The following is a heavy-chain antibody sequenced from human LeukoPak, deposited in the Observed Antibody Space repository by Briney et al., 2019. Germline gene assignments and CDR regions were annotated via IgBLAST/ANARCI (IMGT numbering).Heavy chain of an antibody. CDR3: ARGRYQLLSAFDI. V-gene: IGHV1-69*05. CDR2: IIPIFGTA. D-gene: IGHD2-2*01. J-gene: IGHJ3*02. Sequence: SVKVSCKASGGTFSSYAISWVRQAPGHRLEWMGGIIPIFGTANYAQKFHGRVTITTDESTSTAFMELSSLRSEDTAVYYCARGRYQLLSAFDIWGQGTMVTVSS. CDR1: GGTFSSYA.